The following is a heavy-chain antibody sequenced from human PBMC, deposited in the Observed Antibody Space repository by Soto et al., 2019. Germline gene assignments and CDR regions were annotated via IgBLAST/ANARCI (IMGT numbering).Heavy chain of an antibody. CDR1: GGSISSGNYY. J-gene: IGHJ5*02. CDR3: GSMGLHAGGLSRNWFDT. CDR2: IYYSGGT. Sequence: QVQLQESGPGLVKPSQTLSLTCTLSGGSISSGNYYWSWIRQNPGKGLEWIGYIYYSGGTHYNPSLQSRVSISLDTSNNHFPLKLSSVAAGGTAVYHCGSMGLHAGGLSRNWFDTWGQGTLVTVSS. V-gene: IGHV4-31*03. D-gene: IGHD3-16*02.